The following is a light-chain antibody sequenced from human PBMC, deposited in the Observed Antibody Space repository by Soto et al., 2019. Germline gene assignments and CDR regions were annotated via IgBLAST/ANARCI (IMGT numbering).Light chain of an antibody. CDR1: QSLLHSNGYNY. J-gene: IGKJ1*01. Sequence: DIVMTQSPLSLPVTPGEPASISCRSSQSLLHSNGYNYLDWYLQKPGQSPQLLIYLGSNRASGVPDRFSGSGSGTDFTLKISRLEAEDVGVYYCLQPLQSWTFGQGTKVDLK. CDR3: LQPLQSWT. CDR2: LGS. V-gene: IGKV2-28*01.